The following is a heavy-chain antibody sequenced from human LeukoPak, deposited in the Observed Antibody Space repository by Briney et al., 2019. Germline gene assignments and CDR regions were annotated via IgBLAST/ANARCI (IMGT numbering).Heavy chain of an antibody. CDR3: ARGRRPYSSSSTSLGY. Sequence: GGSLRLSCAASGFTVSSNYMSWVRQAPGKGLVWVSRINSDGSSTSYADSVKGRFTISRDNAKNTLYLQMNSLRAEDTAVYYCARGRRPYSSSSTSLGYWGQGTLVTVSS. CDR2: INSDGSST. J-gene: IGHJ4*02. V-gene: IGHV3-74*01. D-gene: IGHD6-6*01. CDR1: GFTVSSNY.